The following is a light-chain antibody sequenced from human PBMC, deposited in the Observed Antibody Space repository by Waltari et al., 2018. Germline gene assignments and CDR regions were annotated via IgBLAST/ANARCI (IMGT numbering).Light chain of an antibody. CDR3: QQYGSSILYT. J-gene: IGKJ2*01. CDR1: QSLTKRY. V-gene: IGKV3-20*01. CDR2: GAS. Sequence: EVVLTQSPGTLSLSPGEKATLSCRASQSLTKRYLAWYQQKPGQAPRPLLYGASSRAAGSPDRFSGSGSGTDFTLTTNRLEPDDVAVYFCQQYGSSILYTFGQGTKLEIK.